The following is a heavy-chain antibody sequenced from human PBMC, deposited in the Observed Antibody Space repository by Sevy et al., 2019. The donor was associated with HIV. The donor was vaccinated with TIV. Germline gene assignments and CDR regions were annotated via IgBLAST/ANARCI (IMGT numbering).Heavy chain of an antibody. V-gene: IGHV3-23*01. J-gene: IGHJ4*02. CDR3: ANSMVRGVKDDY. CDR1: GFTFSSYA. D-gene: IGHD3-10*01. Sequence: GGSLRLSCAASGFTFSSYAMSWVRHAPGKGLEWVSAISGSGGSTYYADSVKGRFTISRDNSKNTLYLQMNSLRAEDTAVYYCANSMVRGVKDDYWGQGTLVTVSS. CDR2: ISGSGGST.